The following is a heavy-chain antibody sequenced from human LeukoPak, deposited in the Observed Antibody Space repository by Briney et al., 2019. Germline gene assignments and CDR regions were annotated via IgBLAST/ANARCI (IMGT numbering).Heavy chain of an antibody. CDR1: GGTFSSYA. V-gene: IGHV1-69*13. J-gene: IGHJ4*02. Sequence: SVKVSCKASGGTFSSYAISWVRQAPGQGLEWMGGIIPIFGTANYAQKFQGRVTITADESTSTAYMELSSLRSDDTAVYYCARVGSRWELLLNYWGQGTLVTVSS. CDR3: ARVGSRWELLLNY. D-gene: IGHD1-26*01. CDR2: IIPIFGTA.